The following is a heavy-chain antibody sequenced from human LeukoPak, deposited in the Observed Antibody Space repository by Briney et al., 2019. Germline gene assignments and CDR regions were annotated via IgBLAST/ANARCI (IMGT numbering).Heavy chain of an antibody. Sequence: PGGSLRLSCAASGFTFSSYWMSWVRQAPGKGLEWVANIKQDGSEKYYVDSVKGRFTISRDNAKNSLYLQMNSLRAEDTAVYYCARRGCDRYYYYYYMDVWGKGTTVTVSS. CDR1: GFTFSSYW. CDR2: IKQDGSEK. D-gene: IGHD1-14*01. J-gene: IGHJ6*03. V-gene: IGHV3-7*01. CDR3: ARRGCDRYYYYYYMDV.